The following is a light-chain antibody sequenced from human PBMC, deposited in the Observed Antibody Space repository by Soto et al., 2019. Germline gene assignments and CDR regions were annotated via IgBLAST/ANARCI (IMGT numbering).Light chain of an antibody. V-gene: IGKV3-15*01. Sequence: EIVMTQSPATLSVSPGDRATLSCKASQRVGSNLAWYQQKPGQAPRLLIFGASTRATGIPARFSGSGSGTEFTLTISSLQSEDFAVYYCQPYHNWPPWTFGPGTEVDIK. J-gene: IGKJ3*01. CDR3: QPYHNWPPWT. CDR2: GAS. CDR1: QRVGSN.